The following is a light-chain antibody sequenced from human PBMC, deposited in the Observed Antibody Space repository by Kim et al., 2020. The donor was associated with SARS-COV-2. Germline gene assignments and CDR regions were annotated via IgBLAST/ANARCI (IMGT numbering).Light chain of an antibody. V-gene: IGKV1-39*01. Sequence: YASAGDSITITCRASQTSSRYLHWYQQNPGKAPNLLFSAASTLQSGVPSRCSGGGSGTEFTLTINSLQPEDSATYYCQQSHSIPYTFGQGTKLEI. CDR2: AAS. CDR1: QTSSRY. CDR3: QQSHSIPYT. J-gene: IGKJ2*01.